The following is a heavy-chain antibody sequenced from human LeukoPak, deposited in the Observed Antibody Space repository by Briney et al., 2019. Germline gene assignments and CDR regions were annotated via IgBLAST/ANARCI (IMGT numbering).Heavy chain of an antibody. D-gene: IGHD5-18*01. CDR2: ISGSGGST. CDR3: ARGSGYSYSFTGRERTKSRLDY. Sequence: GGSLRLSCAASGFTFSSYAMSWVRQAPGKGLQWVSGISGSGGSTYYADSVKGRFTISRDNSKNTLYLQMNSLRAADTAVYYCARGSGYSYSFTGRERTKSRLDYWGQGTLVTVSS. V-gene: IGHV3-23*01. J-gene: IGHJ4*02. CDR1: GFTFSSYA.